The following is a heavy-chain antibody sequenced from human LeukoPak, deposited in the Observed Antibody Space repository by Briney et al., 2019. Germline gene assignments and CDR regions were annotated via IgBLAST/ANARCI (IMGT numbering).Heavy chain of an antibody. CDR1: GYSFTNYW. D-gene: IGHD4-11*01. Sequence: HGESLQISCKGSGYSFTNYWIAWVRQMPGKGLEWMGIIYPGDSDTRYSPSFQGQVTISADKSISTAYLQWSSLKASDTAMYYCARRFSNPDWFDPWGQGTLVSVSS. CDR3: ARRFSNPDWFDP. J-gene: IGHJ5*02. V-gene: IGHV5-51*01. CDR2: IYPGDSDT.